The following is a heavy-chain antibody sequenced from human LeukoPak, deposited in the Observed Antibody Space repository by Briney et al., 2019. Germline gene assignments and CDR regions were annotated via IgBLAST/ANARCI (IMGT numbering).Heavy chain of an antibody. J-gene: IGHJ1*01. CDR1: GYTFTSYY. CDR2: INPNGGSK. V-gene: IGHV1-46*01. Sequence: ASVKVSCKASGYTFTSYYMHWVRQAPGQGLEWMGIINPNGGSKSYAQKFQGRVTMTRDTSTSTVYMELSSLRSEDKAVYYCARDPYRSYYYDSSGYSVSTYFQHWGQGTLVTVSS. D-gene: IGHD3-22*01. CDR3: ARDPYRSYYYDSSGYSVSTYFQH.